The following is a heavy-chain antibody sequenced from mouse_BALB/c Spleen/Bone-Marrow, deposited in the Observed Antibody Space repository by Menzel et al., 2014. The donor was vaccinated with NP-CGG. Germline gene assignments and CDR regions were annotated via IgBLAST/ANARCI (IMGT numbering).Heavy chain of an antibody. CDR1: GFSLTRYG. CDR2: IXSDGST. V-gene: IGHV2-6-1*01. D-gene: IGHD2-1*01. J-gene: IGHJ4*01. Sequence: VQLQQSGPGLVAPSRSLSITCTISGFSLTRYGVHRVRQPPGKGLEWLVVIXSDGSTTYNSALKSRLSITKDNSKSQVFLKMNSLQTDDTAMYYCARNGNFFAMDSWGQGTSVTVSS. CDR3: ARNGNFFAMDS.